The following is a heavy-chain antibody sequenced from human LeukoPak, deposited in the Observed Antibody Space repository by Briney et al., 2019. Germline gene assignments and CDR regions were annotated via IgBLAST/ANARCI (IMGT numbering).Heavy chain of an antibody. Sequence: GGSLRLSCAASGFTFSNYWMHWVRQAPGKGLVWVSRINGDGGTTTYADSVKGRFTISRDNAKSILYLQMSSLRIEDTAVYYCAISRYSGTSLDYWGQGSLVTVPS. J-gene: IGHJ4*02. CDR2: INGDGGTT. CDR1: GFTFSNYW. D-gene: IGHD1-26*01. CDR3: AISRYSGTSLDY. V-gene: IGHV3-74*01.